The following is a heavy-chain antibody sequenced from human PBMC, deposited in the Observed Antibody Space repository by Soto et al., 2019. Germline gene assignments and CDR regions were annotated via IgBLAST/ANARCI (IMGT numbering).Heavy chain of an antibody. V-gene: IGHV3-53*02. J-gene: IGHJ4*02. Sequence: EVQLVDTGAGLVQPGGSLRLSSAASGFIVSGSSVSWVRKAPGKGLDWVSLISADGTTHYTDPVKGRFTISRDTSKNTVSLQMNSLRAEDTALYFCARDNVRLGAPFENWGQGTLVTVSS. CDR2: ISADGTT. CDR1: GFIVSGSS. CDR3: ARDNVRLGAPFEN. D-gene: IGHD3-16*01.